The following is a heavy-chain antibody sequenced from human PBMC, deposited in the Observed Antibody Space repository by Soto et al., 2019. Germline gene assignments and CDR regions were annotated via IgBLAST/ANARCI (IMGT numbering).Heavy chain of an antibody. CDR2: INPKSSDT. CDR1: GYTFTDYY. CDR3: ARVNGDAPPRGMDV. D-gene: IGHD2-21*02. V-gene: IGHV1-2*04. Sequence: QVQLVQSGAEVKKPGASVKVSCKASGYTFTDYYMHWVRQAPGQGLEWMGRINPKSSDTKYAEKFQAWVTMTRDTSISTAYMEVTRLRSDDTAVYYCARVNGDAPPRGMDVWGQGTTVTVSS. J-gene: IGHJ6*02.